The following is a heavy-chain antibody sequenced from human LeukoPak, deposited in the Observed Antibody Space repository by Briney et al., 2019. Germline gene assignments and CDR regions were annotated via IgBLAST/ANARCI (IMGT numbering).Heavy chain of an antibody. V-gene: IGHV4-39*01. D-gene: IGHD3-3*01. CDR2: IYYSGST. J-gene: IGHJ4*02. CDR3: ARQGRAYYDFWSGYPFDY. Sequence: PSETLSLTCTVSGGSISSSSYYWGWFRQPPGKGLEWIGSIYYSGSTYYNPSLKSRVTISVDTSKNQFSLKLSSVTAADTAVYYCARQGRAYYDFWSGYPFDYWGQGTLVTVSS. CDR1: GGSISSSSYY.